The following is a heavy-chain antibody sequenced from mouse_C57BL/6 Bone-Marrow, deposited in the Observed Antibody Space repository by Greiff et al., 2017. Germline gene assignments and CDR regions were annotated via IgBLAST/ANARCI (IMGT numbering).Heavy chain of an antibody. Sequence: QVQLQQSGAELARPGASVKLSCKASGYTFTSYGISWVKQRTGQGLEWIGEIYPRGGNTSYNEQFKGKAPLTADKSSSTAYMELRSLTSEDSAVYCCAGGGSSSHFDYWGQGTTRTVSS. CDR3: AGGGSSSHFDY. CDR2: IYPRGGNT. J-gene: IGHJ2*01. V-gene: IGHV1-81*01. D-gene: IGHD1-1*01. CDR1: GYTFTSYG.